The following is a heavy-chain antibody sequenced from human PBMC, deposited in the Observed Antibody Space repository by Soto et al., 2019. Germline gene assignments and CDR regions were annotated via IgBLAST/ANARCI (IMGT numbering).Heavy chain of an antibody. CDR2: FSGSGGST. Sequence: EVQLLESGGGLVQPGGSLRLSCAASGFTFSSYAMSWVRQAPGKGLEWVSAFSGSGGSTYYADSVKGRFTISRDNSKNTLYLQMNSLSAEDTAVYYCAKMGSGSPYYFDYWGQGTLVTVSS. CDR3: AKMGSGSPYYFDY. D-gene: IGHD1-26*01. V-gene: IGHV3-23*01. CDR1: GFTFSSYA. J-gene: IGHJ4*02.